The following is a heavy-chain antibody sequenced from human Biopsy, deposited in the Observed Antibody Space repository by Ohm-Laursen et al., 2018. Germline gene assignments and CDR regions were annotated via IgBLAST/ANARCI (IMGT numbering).Heavy chain of an antibody. J-gene: IGHJ6*02. CDR2: ISYDQITK. Sequence: SLRLSCAASGFTFRTYGMHWVRLAPGKGLEWVAVISYDQITKHYADSVRGRFTISRDNSKITLYLQVNSLRAEDTAVYYCAKDLSVYYYYGIDVWGQGTTVTVSS. CDR3: AKDLSVYYYYGIDV. CDR1: GFTFRTYG. D-gene: IGHD5/OR15-5a*01. V-gene: IGHV3-30*18.